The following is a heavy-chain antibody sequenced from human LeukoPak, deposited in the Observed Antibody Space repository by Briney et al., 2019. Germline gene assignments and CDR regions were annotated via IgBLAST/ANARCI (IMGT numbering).Heavy chain of an antibody. J-gene: IGHJ4*02. CDR1: GSSISGSNNY. CDR3: ARHDEEDGYNAKTIDY. CDR2: IHSSGSTT. D-gene: IGHD5-24*01. V-gene: IGHV4-39*01. Sequence: SETLSLTCTVSGSSISGSNNYWGWVRQPPGKGLEWIGTIHSSGSTTYYSPSHKSRVTISVDTSKNQFSLKLSSVTAADTAVYYCARHDEEDGYNAKTIDYWGQGTLVTVSS.